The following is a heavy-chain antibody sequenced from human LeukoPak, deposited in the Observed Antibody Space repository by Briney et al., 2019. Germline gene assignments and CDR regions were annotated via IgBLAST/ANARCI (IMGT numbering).Heavy chain of an antibody. CDR1: GGSISNYY. CDR3: ARTFASVLRKGGFDY. Sequence: SETLSLTCTVSGGSISNYYWSWIRQPPGKGQEWIGYVFYSGSTNYNPSLRSRVTISVDTSKNQFSLKLSSVTAADTAVYYCARTFASVLRKGGFDYWGQGTLVTVSS. D-gene: IGHD2-21*01. V-gene: IGHV4-59*12. CDR2: VFYSGST. J-gene: IGHJ4*02.